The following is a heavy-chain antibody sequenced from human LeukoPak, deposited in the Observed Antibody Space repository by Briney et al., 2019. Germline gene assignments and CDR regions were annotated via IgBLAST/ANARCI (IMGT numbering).Heavy chain of an antibody. D-gene: IGHD3-10*01. CDR3: AKEGDYYGWESYRDVFDI. J-gene: IGHJ3*02. Sequence: GGSLRLSCAASGFTFSSYAMHWVRQAPGKGREWVAVISYDGSNKYYADSVKGRFTISRDNSKNTLYLQMNSLRDEDTALYYCAKEGDYYGWESYRDVFDIWGQGTMVTVSS. V-gene: IGHV3-30*04. CDR2: ISYDGSNK. CDR1: GFTFSSYA.